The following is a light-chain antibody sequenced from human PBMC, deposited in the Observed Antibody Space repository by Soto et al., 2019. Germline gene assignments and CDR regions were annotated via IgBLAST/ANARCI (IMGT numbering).Light chain of an antibody. CDR1: SSDSGDYNY. CDR2: AVT. Sequence: QSVLTQPPSASGSPGQSVTFSCTRTSSDSGDYNYVSWYQQHPGKAPKLMIYAVTKRPSGVPDRFSGSKSGNTASLTVSGLQADDEADYYCSSYAGNNNYVVGTGTKVTVL. J-gene: IGLJ1*01. V-gene: IGLV2-8*01. CDR3: SSYAGNNNYV.